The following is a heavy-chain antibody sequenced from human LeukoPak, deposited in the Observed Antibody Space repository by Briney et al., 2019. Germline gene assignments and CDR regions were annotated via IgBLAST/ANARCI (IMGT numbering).Heavy chain of an antibody. CDR2: IHPSGGST. J-gene: IGHJ4*02. CDR1: GYTFISYY. D-gene: IGHD6-19*01. Sequence: GASVKVSCKASGYTFISYYIHWVRQAPGQGLEWMGIIHPSGGSTNYAQKFQGRVTMTRDTSTSTVYMELSSLRSEDTAVYYCARGRWKQWLVRRSSDYWGQGTLVTVSS. V-gene: IGHV1-46*01. CDR3: ARGRWKQWLVRRSSDY.